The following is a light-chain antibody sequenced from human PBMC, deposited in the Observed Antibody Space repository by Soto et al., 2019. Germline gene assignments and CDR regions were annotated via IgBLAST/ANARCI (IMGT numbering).Light chain of an antibody. CDR2: DAY. Sequence: DIQMTQSPSTLSASVGDRVTITCRASQIISSGLAWYQQKPGKAPKLLIYDAYSLESGVPSRFSGSGSDTEFTLTINNLQPDDFATYHCQQYNRYSLTFGGGTKVEIK. V-gene: IGKV1-5*01. CDR1: QIISSG. CDR3: QQYNRYSLT. J-gene: IGKJ4*01.